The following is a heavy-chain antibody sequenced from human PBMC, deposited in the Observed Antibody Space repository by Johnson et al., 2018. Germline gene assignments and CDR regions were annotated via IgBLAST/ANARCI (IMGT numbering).Heavy chain of an antibody. CDR3: AGGGYYNRNESHAFDI. CDR1: GGGISRSY. D-gene: IGHD3-9*01. CDR2: VYYGGST. V-gene: IGHV4-59*01. J-gene: IGHJ3*02. Sequence: QVQLQESGPGLVKPSETLSLICSVSGGGISRSYWSWIRQPPGKGLEWIGYVYYGGSTNYNPSLRSRVTIPLDTSTNQFFLALTSVTAADTAVYSCAGGGYYNRNESHAFDIWGQGTRVTVSS.